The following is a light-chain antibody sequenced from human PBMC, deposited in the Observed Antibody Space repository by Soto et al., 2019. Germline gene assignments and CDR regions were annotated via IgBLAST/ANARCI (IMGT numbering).Light chain of an antibody. CDR2: QDS. V-gene: IGLV3-1*01. CDR3: QAWDSSTVV. J-gene: IGLJ2*01. CDR1: KLGDKY. Sequence: SYELTQPPSVSVSTGQTASITGSGDKLGDKYACWYQQKPGQSPVLVIYQDSKRPSGIPERFSGSNSGNTATLTISGTQAMDEADYYCQAWDSSTVVFGGGTKLTVL.